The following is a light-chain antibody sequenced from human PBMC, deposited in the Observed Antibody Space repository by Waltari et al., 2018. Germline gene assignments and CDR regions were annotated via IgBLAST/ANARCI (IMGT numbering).Light chain of an antibody. CDR2: EGS. CDR3: CSYAGSSTSVV. Sequence: QSALTQPASVSGSPGQSITISCTGTSSDVGRYNLVSWYQQHPGKAPKLMIYEGSKRPSGVSNRFSGSKSGNTASLTISGLQAEGEADYYCCSYAGSSTSVVFGGGTKLTVL. V-gene: IGLV2-23*01. CDR1: SSDVGRYNL. J-gene: IGLJ2*01.